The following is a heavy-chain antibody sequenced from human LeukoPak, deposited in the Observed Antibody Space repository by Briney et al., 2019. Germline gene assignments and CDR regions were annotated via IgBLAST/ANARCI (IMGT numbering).Heavy chain of an antibody. CDR2: IKQDGSEK. CDR1: GFTFSSYW. J-gene: IGHJ4*02. CDR3: ARARLGELSSHDY. Sequence: GGSLRLSCAASGFTFSSYWMSWVRQAPGKGLEWVANIKQDGSEKYYVDSVKGRFTISRDNAKNSLYLQMNSLRAEDTAVYYCARARLGELSSHDYWGQGTLVTVSS. D-gene: IGHD3-16*02. V-gene: IGHV3-7*01.